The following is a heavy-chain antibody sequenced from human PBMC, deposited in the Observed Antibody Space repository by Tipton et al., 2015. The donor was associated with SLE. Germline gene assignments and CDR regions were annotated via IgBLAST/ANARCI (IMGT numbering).Heavy chain of an antibody. D-gene: IGHD6-19*01. CDR1: GFTVSSNY. CDR2: IYSGGST. V-gene: IGHV3-66*02. Sequence: SLRLSCAASGFTVSSNYMSWVRQAPGKGLEWVSVIYSGGSTYYADSVKGRFTISRDNSKNTLYLQMNSLRAEDTAVYYCARVPGGLVLAFDIWGQGTMVTVSS. CDR3: ARVPGGLVLAFDI. J-gene: IGHJ3*02.